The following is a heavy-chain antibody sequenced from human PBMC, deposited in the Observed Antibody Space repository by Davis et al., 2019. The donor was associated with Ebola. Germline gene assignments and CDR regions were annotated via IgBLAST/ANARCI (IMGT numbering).Heavy chain of an antibody. Sequence: GESLKISCAASGFTFSSYWMHWVRQVPGKGLVWVSRINADGITTSYADSVTGRFTISRDNAKSTLYLQMNSLRAEDTAVYYCVRAGDGGSYSDYWGQGTLLTVSS. J-gene: IGHJ4*02. CDR3: VRAGDGGSYSDY. D-gene: IGHD1-26*01. CDR1: GFTFSSYW. CDR2: INADGITT. V-gene: IGHV3-74*01.